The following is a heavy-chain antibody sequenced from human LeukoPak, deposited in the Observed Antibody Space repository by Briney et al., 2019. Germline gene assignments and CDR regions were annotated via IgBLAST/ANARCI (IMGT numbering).Heavy chain of an antibody. V-gene: IGHV3-11*01. J-gene: IGHJ5*02. CDR3: ARVLDYGDYRPGWFDP. Sequence: PGGXXXLSXXXSXXXFSXXYXXWXRQAPGKGLEWVSYISSSDSTIYYADSVKGRFTISRDNAKKSLYLQMSSLRAEDTAVYYCARVLDYGDYRPGWFDPWGQGTLVTVSS. D-gene: IGHD4-17*01. CDR2: ISSSDSTI. CDR1: XXXFSXXY.